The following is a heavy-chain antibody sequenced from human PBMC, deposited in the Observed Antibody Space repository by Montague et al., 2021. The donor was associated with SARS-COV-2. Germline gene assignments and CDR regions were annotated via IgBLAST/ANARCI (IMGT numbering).Heavy chain of an antibody. J-gene: IGHJ6*02. CDR2: ISSESAYI. CDR3: AWFETSKFYSSGMDV. D-gene: IGHD3-10*01. V-gene: IGHV3-21*01. Sequence: SLRLSCAASGFTFSSISMNWVRQAPGKRLEWVSSISSESAYIVYAESVRGRFTISRDNAQNLLYLQMNSLRAEDTAVYYCAWFETSKFYSSGMDVWGQGTTVTVSS. CDR1: GFTFSSIS.